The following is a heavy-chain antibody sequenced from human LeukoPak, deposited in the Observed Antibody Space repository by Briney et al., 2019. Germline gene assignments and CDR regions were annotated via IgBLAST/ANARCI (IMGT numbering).Heavy chain of an antibody. Sequence: GGSLRLSCSASGFTFRSYAMHWVRQAPGKGLEYVSVISSNGGSTYYADSVKGRFTISRDNSKNTLYLQMSSLRAEDTAVYYCVRDNPRQQGFAYWGQGTLVTVSS. CDR3: VRDNPRQQGFAY. V-gene: IGHV3-64D*06. J-gene: IGHJ4*02. CDR2: ISSNGGST. D-gene: IGHD6-13*01. CDR1: GFTFRSYA.